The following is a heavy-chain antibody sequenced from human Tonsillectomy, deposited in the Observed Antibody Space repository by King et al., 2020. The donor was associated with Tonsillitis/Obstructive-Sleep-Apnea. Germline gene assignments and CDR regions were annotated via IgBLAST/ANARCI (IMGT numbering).Heavy chain of an antibody. CDR1: GFTFSSYW. CDR3: ARDLGLDY. J-gene: IGHJ4*02. Sequence: QLVQSGGGLVQPGGSLRLSCVASGFTFSSYWMSWVRQAPGKGLEWVANIKEDGSEKDYVDSVKGRFTISRDNAKNSLYLQMNSLRAEDTAVYYCARDLGLDYWGQGTLVTVSS. CDR2: IKEDGSEK. V-gene: IGHV3-7*01. D-gene: IGHD7-27*01.